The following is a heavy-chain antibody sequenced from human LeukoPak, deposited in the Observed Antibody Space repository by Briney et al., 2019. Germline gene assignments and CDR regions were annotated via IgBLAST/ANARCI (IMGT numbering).Heavy chain of an antibody. CDR1: GGSINNYY. CDR3: ARGRYCSADICSGGDAFDI. J-gene: IGHJ3*02. V-gene: IGHV4-4*07. Sequence: PSETLSLTCTVSGGSINNYYWSWIRQPAGKGLEWIGRIYTRGSTNYNPSLKSRVTMAVDTSKNQFSLKLSSVTAADTAVYYCARGRYCSADICSGGDAFDIWGQGTMVSVSS. D-gene: IGHD2-15*01. CDR2: IYTRGST.